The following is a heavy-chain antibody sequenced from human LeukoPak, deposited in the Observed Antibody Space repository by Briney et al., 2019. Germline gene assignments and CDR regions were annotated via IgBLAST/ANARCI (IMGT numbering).Heavy chain of an antibody. CDR1: GYSISSGYY. J-gene: IGHJ5*02. D-gene: IGHD3-3*01. V-gene: IGHV4-38-2*01. Sequence: KPSETLSLTCAVSGYSISSGYYWGWIRQPPGKGLEWIGSIYHSGSTYYNPSLKSRVTISVDTSKNQFSLKLSSVTAADTAVYYCARHEYDYDFWSGYPDWFDPWGQGTLVTVPS. CDR2: IYHSGST. CDR3: ARHEYDYDFWSGYPDWFDP.